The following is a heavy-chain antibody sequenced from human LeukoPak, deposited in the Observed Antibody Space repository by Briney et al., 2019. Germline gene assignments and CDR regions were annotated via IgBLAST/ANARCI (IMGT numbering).Heavy chain of an antibody. V-gene: IGHV3-20*04. CDR3: ARGWSGDPSPYYFDY. D-gene: IGHD3-10*01. CDR1: GFTFDEYG. Sequence: GRSLRLSCAASGFTFDEYGMSWVRQAPGKGLEWVSSINWSGGGTAYADSVKGRFTISRDSAKNSLYLQMNSLRAEDTAFYYCARGWSGDPSPYYFDYWGQGTTVTVSS. CDR2: INWSGGGT. J-gene: IGHJ4*03.